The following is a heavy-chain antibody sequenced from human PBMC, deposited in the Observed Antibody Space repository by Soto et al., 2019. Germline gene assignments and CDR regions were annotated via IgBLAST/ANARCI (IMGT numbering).Heavy chain of an antibody. CDR2: IRGGGDAA. V-gene: IGHV3-23*01. J-gene: IGHJ2*01. CDR3: ARKILGSTSRPNYWYFDL. CDR1: GFTFINYA. Sequence: EVQLLESGGGFVQPGGSLRLSCAGSGFTFINYAMNWVRQAPGKGLEWVSSIRGGGDAAFFPDSVTGRFTISRDNSKTTVTLQMTSLGVDDTAVYYCARKILGSTSRPNYWYFDLWGRGTLVTVSS. D-gene: IGHD2-2*01.